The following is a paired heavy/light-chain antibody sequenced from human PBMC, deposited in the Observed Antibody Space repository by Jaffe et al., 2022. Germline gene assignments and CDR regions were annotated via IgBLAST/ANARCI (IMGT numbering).Light chain of an antibody. CDR3: QAWDSSFVV. CDR1: KLGDKY. Sequence: SYELTQPPSVSVSPGQTASITCSGDKLGDKYACWYQQKPGQSPVLVIYQDSKRPSGIPERFSGSNSGNTATLTISGTQAMDEADYYCQAWDSSFVVFGGGTKLTVL. CDR2: QDS. J-gene: IGLJ2*01. V-gene: IGLV3-1*01.
Heavy chain of an antibody. J-gene: IGHJ5*02. CDR3: ARDGLGSGSYGYNWFDP. CDR2: IYHSGST. V-gene: IGHV4-38-2*02. CDR1: GYSISSGYY. D-gene: IGHD3-10*01. Sequence: QVQLQESGPGLVKPSETLSLTCAVSGYSISSGYYWGWIRQPPGKGLEWIGSIYHSGSTYYNPSLKSRVTISVDTSKNQFSLKLSSVTAADTAVYYCARDGLGSGSYGYNWFDPWGQGTLVTVSS.